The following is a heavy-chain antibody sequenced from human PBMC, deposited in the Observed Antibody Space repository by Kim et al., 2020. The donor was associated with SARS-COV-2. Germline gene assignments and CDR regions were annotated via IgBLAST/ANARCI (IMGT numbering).Heavy chain of an antibody. D-gene: IGHD3-3*01. Sequence: ASVKVSCKASGYTFSNYAMHWVRQAPGQRLEWTGWINAGSGNTEYSQKFQGRLIITRDTSASTAYMELSSLRSEDTAVYYCARGGAVLRFLEWLSSYFDYWGQGTLVTVSS. J-gene: IGHJ4*02. CDR3: ARGGAVLRFLEWLSSYFDY. CDR2: INAGSGNT. V-gene: IGHV1-3*01. CDR1: GYTFSNYA.